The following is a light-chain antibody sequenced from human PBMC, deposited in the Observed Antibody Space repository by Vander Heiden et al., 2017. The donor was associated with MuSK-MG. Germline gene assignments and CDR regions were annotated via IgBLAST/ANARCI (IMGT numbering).Light chain of an antibody. CDR2: GNS. J-gene: IGLJ2*01. CDR3: QSYDSSRSGFVV. CDR1: SSNIGAGYD. Sequence: QSVLTQPPSVSGAPGQRVTISCTGSSSNIGAGYDVHWYQQLPGTAPKLLIYGNSNRPSGVPDRVSGSKSGTSASLAITGLQAEDEADYYCQSYDSSRSGFVVFGGGTKLTVL. V-gene: IGLV1-40*01.